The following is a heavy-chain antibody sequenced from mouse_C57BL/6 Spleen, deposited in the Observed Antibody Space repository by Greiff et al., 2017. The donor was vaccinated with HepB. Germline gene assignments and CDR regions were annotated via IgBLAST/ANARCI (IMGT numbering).Heavy chain of an antibody. J-gene: IGHJ1*03. CDR2: IDPSDSYT. V-gene: IGHV1-50*01. Sequence: QVQLQQPGAELVKPGASVKLSCKASGYTFTSYWMQWVKQRPGQGLEWIGEIDPSDSYTNYNQKFKGKATLTVDTSSSTAYMQLSSLTSEDSAVYYCAREDGSSDEGYFDVWGTGTTVTVSS. CDR3: AREDGSSDEGYFDV. D-gene: IGHD1-1*01. CDR1: GYTFTSYW.